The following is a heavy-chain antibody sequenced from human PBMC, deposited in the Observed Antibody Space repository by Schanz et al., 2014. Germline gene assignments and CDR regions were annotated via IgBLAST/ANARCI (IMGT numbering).Heavy chain of an antibody. D-gene: IGHD7-27*01. CDR3: ARENLNWEAFDI. CDR2: ISRDGTTS. V-gene: IGHV3-11*01. J-gene: IGHJ3*02. Sequence: QEQLVESGGGLVQPGGSLKLSCAASGFIFNDYYMNWIRQAPGKGLEWLSYISRDGTTSYYADSVKGRFTISRDNAKNSLYLEMTSLRGEDTAVYYCARENLNWEAFDIWGQGTVVTVSS. CDR1: GFIFNDYY.